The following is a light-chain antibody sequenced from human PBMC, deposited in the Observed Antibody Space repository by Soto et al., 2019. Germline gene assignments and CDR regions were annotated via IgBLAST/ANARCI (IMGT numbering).Light chain of an antibody. J-gene: IGLJ3*02. V-gene: IGLV4-69*02. CDR1: SGHRNYA. CDR2: VNSDGSH. CDR3: QTWGTGIP. Sequence: QTVVTQSPAASASLGASVKLTCTLDSGHRNYAIAWHQQQPGKGPRYLMKVNSDGSHIQGDGIPGRFSGSSSGAERYLIISSLQSEDEADYYCQTWGTGIPFGGGTKLTVL.